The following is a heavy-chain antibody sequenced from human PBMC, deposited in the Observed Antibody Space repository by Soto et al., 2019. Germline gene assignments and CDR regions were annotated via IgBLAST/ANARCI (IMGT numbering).Heavy chain of an antibody. V-gene: IGHV4-34*01. CDR1: GGSFSGYY. Sequence: QVQLQQWGAGLLKPSETLSLTCAVYGGSFSGYYWSWIRQPPGKGLEWIGEINHSGSTNYNPSLKSRVTISVDTSKNQFSLKLSSVTAADTAVYYCARVGFHSAFDIWGQGTMVTVSS. CDR3: ARVGFHSAFDI. J-gene: IGHJ3*02. CDR2: INHSGST.